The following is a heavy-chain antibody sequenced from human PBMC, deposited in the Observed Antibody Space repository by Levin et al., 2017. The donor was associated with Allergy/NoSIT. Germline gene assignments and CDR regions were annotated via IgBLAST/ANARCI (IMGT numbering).Heavy chain of an antibody. J-gene: IGHJ4*02. Sequence: TASETLSLTCTVSGGSISSYYWSWIRQPPGKGLEWIGYIYYSGSTNYNPSLKSRVTISVDTSKNQFSLKLSSVTAADTAVYYCAVARGGSLFPDYWGQGTLVTVSS. V-gene: IGHV4-59*01. CDR2: IYYSGST. CDR3: AVARGGSLFPDY. CDR1: GGSISSYY. D-gene: IGHD2-21*01.